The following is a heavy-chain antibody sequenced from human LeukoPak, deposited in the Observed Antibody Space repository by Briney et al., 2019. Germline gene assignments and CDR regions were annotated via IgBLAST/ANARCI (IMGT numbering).Heavy chain of an antibody. CDR3: AKDPGHCSSTSCSEYY. CDR2: ISYDGSNK. J-gene: IGHJ4*02. D-gene: IGHD2-2*01. CDR1: GFTFSSYG. Sequence: PGGSLRLSCAASGFTFSSYGMHWVRQAPGKGLEWVAVISYDGSNKYYADSVKGRFTISRDNSKNTLYLQKNSLRAEDTAVYYCAKDPGHCSSTSCSEYYWGQGTLVTVSS. V-gene: IGHV3-30*18.